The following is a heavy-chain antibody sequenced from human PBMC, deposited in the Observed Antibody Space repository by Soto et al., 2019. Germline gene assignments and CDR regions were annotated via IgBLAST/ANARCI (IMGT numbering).Heavy chain of an antibody. CDR2: ISAYNGNT. V-gene: IGHV1-18*01. J-gene: IGHJ4*02. CDR1: GYTFTSYG. D-gene: IGHD1-26*01. Sequence: QVQLVQSGAEVKKPGASVKVSCKASGYTFTSYGISWVRQAPGQGLEWMGWISAYNGNTNYAQKLQGRVTMTTDTPPSTPYMNLRGLRPEATAVYSLAGDNSGAPFYWGQGTLVPV. CDR3: AGDNSGAPFY.